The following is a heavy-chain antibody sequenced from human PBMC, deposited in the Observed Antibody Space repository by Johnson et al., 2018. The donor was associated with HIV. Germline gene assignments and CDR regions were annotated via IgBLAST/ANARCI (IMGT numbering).Heavy chain of an antibody. CDR2: IRSKAYGGTT. J-gene: IGHJ3*02. CDR1: GFTFGDYA. CDR3: AKYLPLVQVIIMGGGAFDI. Sequence: VQLVESGGGLVQPGRSLRLSCIASGFTFGDYAMSWVRQAPGKGLEWVGCIRSKAYGGTTEYAASVKGRFTISRDDSKSIAYLQMNRLRAEDTAVYYGAKYLPLVQVIIMGGGAFDIWGQGTMVTVSS. D-gene: IGHD3-10*01. V-gene: IGHV3-49*04.